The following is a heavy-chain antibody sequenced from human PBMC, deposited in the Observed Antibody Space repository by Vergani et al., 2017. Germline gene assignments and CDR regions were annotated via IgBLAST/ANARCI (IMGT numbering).Heavy chain of an antibody. J-gene: IGHJ6*03. CDR3: ARFVVVVAATYNCMDV. Sequence: EVQLVQSGAEVKKPGESLKISCKGSGYSFTSYWIGWVRQMPGKGLEWMGIIHPGDSDTRYSPSFQGQVTISADKSISTAYLQWSSLKASDTAMYYCARFVVVVAATYNCMDVWGKGTTVTVSS. CDR1: GYSFTSYW. V-gene: IGHV5-51*01. CDR2: IHPGDSDT. D-gene: IGHD2-15*01.